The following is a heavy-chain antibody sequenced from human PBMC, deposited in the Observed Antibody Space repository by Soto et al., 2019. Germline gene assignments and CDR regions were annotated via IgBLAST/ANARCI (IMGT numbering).Heavy chain of an antibody. V-gene: IGHV1-2*02. Sequence: GASVKVSCKSSGYNFNAYYIHWVRQSPGQGLEWMAWINPNSGGPHYAQKFQGRVTVTSDTSISTAYMDLSGLTSDDTAVYYCARSCYDFWSGYHCSWGQGTRVTVSS. CDR3: ARSCYDFWSGYHCS. CDR1: GYNFNAYY. D-gene: IGHD3-3*01. CDR2: INPNSGGP. J-gene: IGHJ5*02.